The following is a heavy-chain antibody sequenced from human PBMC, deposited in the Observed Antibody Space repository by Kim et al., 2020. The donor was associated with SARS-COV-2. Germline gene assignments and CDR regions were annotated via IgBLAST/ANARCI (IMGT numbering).Heavy chain of an antibody. D-gene: IGHD3-3*01. J-gene: IGHJ6*02. CDR3: ARSNAASRFRLDV. V-gene: IGHV3-13*04. Sequence: GGSLRLSCAASGFPFSRYDMNWVRQRPGKGLEWVAATGTTDNTFYSVSAKGRFSVSREDATSSFYLQVNSLTAGDTAVYYCARSNAASRFRLDVWGQGTT. CDR1: GFPFSRYD. CDR2: TGTTDNT.